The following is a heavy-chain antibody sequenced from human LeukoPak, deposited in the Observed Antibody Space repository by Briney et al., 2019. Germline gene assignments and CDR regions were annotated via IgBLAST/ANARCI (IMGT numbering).Heavy chain of an antibody. CDR3: ARHVDMTTVNYYYLDV. Sequence: NASETLSLTCAVYGGSFSTYSWSWIRQPPGKRLEWIGDINYSGNTNYNPSFKSRVIASIDMSKDQFSLKLNSVTAGDTAVYYCARHVDMTTVNYYYLDVWGKGTTVTVSS. V-gene: IGHV4-34*01. CDR2: INYSGNT. CDR1: GGSFSTYS. D-gene: IGHD4-11*01. J-gene: IGHJ6*03.